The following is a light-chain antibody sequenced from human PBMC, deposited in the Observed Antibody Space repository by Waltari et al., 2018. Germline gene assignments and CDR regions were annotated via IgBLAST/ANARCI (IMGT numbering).Light chain of an antibody. CDR2: VDSDGSH. J-gene: IGLJ3*02. CDR1: SGYSSYP. CDR3: QTGGCGIGV. Sequence: QLMLTQSPSASASLGASVNLTCTLSSGYSSYPIAWHQQQPEKGPRYLMKVDSDGSHIKGDGTTDRFSGSSSGAERYLTIPGLQSEDEADYYCQTGGCGIGVVGGGTKLTV. V-gene: IGLV4-69*01.